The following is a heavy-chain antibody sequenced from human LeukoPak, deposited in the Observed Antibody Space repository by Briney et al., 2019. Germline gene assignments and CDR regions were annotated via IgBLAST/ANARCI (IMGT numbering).Heavy chain of an antibody. D-gene: IGHD5-24*01. V-gene: IGHV1-69*05. CDR2: IIPIFGTA. J-gene: IGHJ4*02. CDR1: GGTFSSYA. CDR3: ARDRIDGYNPDY. Sequence: SVKVSCKASGGTFSSYAISWVRQASGQGLEWMGRIIPIFGTANYAQKFQGRVTITTDESTSTAYMELSSLRSEDTAVYYCARDRIDGYNPDYWGQGTLVTVSS.